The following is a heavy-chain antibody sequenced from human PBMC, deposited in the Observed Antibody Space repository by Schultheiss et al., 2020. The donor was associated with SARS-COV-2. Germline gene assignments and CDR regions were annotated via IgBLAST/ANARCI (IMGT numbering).Heavy chain of an antibody. CDR3: ARVGTIFALDY. Sequence: SETLSLTCTVSGGSISSSSYYWGWIRQPPGKGLEWIGEINHSGSTNYNPSLKSRVTISVDTSKNQFSLKLSSVTAADTAVYYCARVGTIFALDYWGQGTLVTVSS. CDR1: GGSISSSSYY. V-gene: IGHV4-39*07. J-gene: IGHJ4*02. D-gene: IGHD3-3*01. CDR2: INHSGST.